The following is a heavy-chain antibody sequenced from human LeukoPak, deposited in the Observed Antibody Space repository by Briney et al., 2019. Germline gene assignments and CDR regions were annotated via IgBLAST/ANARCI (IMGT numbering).Heavy chain of an antibody. V-gene: IGHV1-18*01. CDR3: ARDHASLLWFGEPIDY. CDR2: ISAYNGNA. Sequence: GASVKVSCKASGYTSTSYGISWVRQAPGQGLEWMGWISAYNGNANYAQKLQGRVTMTTDTSTSTAYMELRSLRSDDTAVYYCARDHASLLWFGEPIDYWGQGTLVTVSS. D-gene: IGHD3-10*01. CDR1: GYTSTSYG. J-gene: IGHJ4*02.